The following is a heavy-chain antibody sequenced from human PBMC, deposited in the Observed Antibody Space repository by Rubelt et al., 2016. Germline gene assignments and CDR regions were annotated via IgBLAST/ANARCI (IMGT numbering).Heavy chain of an antibody. V-gene: IGHV1-18*01. CDR3: VREPHEGSGYADY. Sequence: QVQLVQSGAEVKKPGASVKVSCKASGYTFTSHGISWVRQAPGQGIEWMGWISGYNGNTKYTQNLKGRVTMTTDTSTSTAYRELRSLRSDDTAGYYCVREPHEGSGYADYWGQGTLVTVSS. J-gene: IGHJ4*02. CDR2: ISGYNGNT. CDR1: GYTFTSHG. D-gene: IGHD3-22*01.